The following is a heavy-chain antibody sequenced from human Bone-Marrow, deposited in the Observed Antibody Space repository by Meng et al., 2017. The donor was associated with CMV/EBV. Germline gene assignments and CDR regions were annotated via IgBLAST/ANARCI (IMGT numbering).Heavy chain of an antibody. D-gene: IGHD3-22*01. J-gene: IGHJ5*02. CDR2: INQHGSEN. CDR3: ATTYYYDDTAYP. CDR1: GFAFSNYW. Sequence: GGSLRLSCAASGFAFSNYWMTWIRQAPGKGLEWVGNINQHGSENQYADSVRGRFTISRDNARNSVYLQMNTLRAEDTAVYYCATTYYYDDTAYPSGQGTLVTVSS. V-gene: IGHV3-7*01.